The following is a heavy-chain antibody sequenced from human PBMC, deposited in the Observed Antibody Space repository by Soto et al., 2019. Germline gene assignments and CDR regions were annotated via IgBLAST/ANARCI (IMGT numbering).Heavy chain of an antibody. CDR2: ISYDGSNK. Sequence: GWSLRLSCAASGFTFSSYAMHWVRQAPGKGLEWVACISYDGSNKYYADSVKGRFTISRDNSKNTLYLQMNSLRAEDTAVYYCARTNRDNWFDPWGQGTLGTVSS. V-gene: IGHV3-30-3*01. CDR3: ARTNRDNWFDP. D-gene: IGHD2-8*01. CDR1: GFTFSSYA. J-gene: IGHJ5*02.